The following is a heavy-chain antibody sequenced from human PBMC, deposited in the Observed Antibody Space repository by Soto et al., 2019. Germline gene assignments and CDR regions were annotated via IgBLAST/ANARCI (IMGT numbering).Heavy chain of an antibody. CDR2: IYYSGGT. CDR3: ARVSVFDYDSVYAFDI. V-gene: IGHV4-30-4*01. D-gene: IGHD3-22*01. CDR1: GGSISSGDYY. Sequence: SETLSLTCTVSGGSISSGDYYWSWIRQPPGKGLEWIGYIYYSGGTYYNPSLKSRVTISVDTSKNQFSLKLSSVTAADTAVYYCARVSVFDYDSVYAFDIWGQGTMVTVSS. J-gene: IGHJ3*02.